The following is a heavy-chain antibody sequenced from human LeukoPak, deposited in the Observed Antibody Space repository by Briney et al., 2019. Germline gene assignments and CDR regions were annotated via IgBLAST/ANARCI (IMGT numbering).Heavy chain of an antibody. CDR1: GYTFTSYD. Sequence: GASVKVSCKASGYTFTSYDINWVRQATGQGLEWMGWMNPNSGNTGYAQKFQGRVTMTRNTSIGTAYMGLSSLRSEDTAVYCCARSEGSSSGYYYRYYYYYYMDVWGKGTTVTVSS. J-gene: IGHJ6*03. V-gene: IGHV1-8*01. CDR3: ARSEGSSSGYYYRYYYYYYMDV. D-gene: IGHD3-22*01. CDR2: MNPNSGNT.